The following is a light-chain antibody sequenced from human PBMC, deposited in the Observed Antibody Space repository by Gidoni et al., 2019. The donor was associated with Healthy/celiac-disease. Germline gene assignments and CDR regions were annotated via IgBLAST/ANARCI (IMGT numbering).Light chain of an antibody. CDR3: RQIYRTPWT. CDR1: QSISSY. J-gene: IGKJ1*01. V-gene: IGKV1-39*01. Sequence: DIQMTQSPSSLSASVGDRVTITCRASQSISSYLNWYQQKPRKAPKLLIYAASSLQSGVPSSFSGSGSETDFTLSISSLQPEDFATCYCRQIYRTPWTFGQGTRVEVK. CDR2: AAS.